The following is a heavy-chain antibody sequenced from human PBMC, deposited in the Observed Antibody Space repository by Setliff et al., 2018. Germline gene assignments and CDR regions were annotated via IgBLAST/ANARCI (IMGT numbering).Heavy chain of an antibody. CDR1: GGSISSGGYY. CDR2: IYYSGST. CDR3: ARDAYDYPFDY. J-gene: IGHJ4*02. V-gene: IGHV4-31*03. D-gene: IGHD5-12*01. Sequence: SETLSLTCTVSGGSISSGGYYWSWIRQHPGKGLEWIGYIYYSGSTNYNPSLKSRVTISVDKSKNQFSLTLSPVTAADTAVYYCARDAYDYPFDYWGQGTLVTVSS.